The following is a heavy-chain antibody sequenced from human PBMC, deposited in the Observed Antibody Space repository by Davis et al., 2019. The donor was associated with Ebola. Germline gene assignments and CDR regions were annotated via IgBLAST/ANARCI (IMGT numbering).Heavy chain of an antibody. CDR1: GFTFSTYA. CDR2: ISSNGGYT. D-gene: IGHD5-12*01. Sequence: GESLKISCAASGFTFSTYAMHWVRQAPGKGLEYVSGISSNGGYTYYANSVKGRFSISRDNSKNTLSLQTGSLRLEDMAVYYCEREAPLGYDEGDRTYWGQGTLVTVSS. J-gene: IGHJ4*02. V-gene: IGHV3-64*01. CDR3: EREAPLGYDEGDRTY.